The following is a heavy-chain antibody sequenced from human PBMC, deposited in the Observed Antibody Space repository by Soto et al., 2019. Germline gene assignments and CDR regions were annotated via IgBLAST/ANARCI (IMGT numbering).Heavy chain of an antibody. V-gene: IGHV1-18*01. CDR3: ARGRYGDY. D-gene: IGHD1-1*01. J-gene: IGHJ4*02. CDR1: GYAFTTYG. Sequence: QVHLVQSGAEVKTPGASVKVSCKGSGYAFTTYGITWVRQAPGQGLEWMGWISAHNGNTNYAQTLQGRVTVTRDTSTSTAYMELRHLSADDTAVYYCARGRYGDYWGQGALVTVSS. CDR2: ISAHNGNT.